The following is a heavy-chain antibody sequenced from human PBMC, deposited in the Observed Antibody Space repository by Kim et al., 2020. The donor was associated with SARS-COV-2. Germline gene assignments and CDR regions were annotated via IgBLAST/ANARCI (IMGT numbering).Heavy chain of an antibody. V-gene: IGHV1-18*01. Sequence: YAQKLQGRVTMTTDTSTSTAYMELRSLRSDDTAVYYCASATYSSGWSSDNWGQGTLVTVSS. J-gene: IGHJ4*02. CDR3: ASATYSSGWSSDN. D-gene: IGHD6-19*01.